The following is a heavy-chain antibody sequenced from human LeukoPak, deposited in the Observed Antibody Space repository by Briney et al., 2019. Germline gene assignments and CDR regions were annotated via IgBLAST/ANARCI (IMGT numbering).Heavy chain of an antibody. V-gene: IGHV1-18*04. CDR2: ISAYNGNT. CDR1: GYTFTTYY. J-gene: IGHJ4*02. Sequence: GASVKVSCKASGYTFTTYYMHWVRQAPGQGPEWMGWISAYNGNTNYAQKLQGRVTMTTDTSTNTAYMELRSLRSDDTAVYYCARGSKWEHLDYWGQGTLVTVSS. CDR3: ARGSKWEHLDY. D-gene: IGHD1-26*01.